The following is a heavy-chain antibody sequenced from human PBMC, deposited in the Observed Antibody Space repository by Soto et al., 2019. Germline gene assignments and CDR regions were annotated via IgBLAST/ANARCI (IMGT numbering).Heavy chain of an antibody. V-gene: IGHV4-34*01. J-gene: IGHJ6*02. CDR2: INHSGST. Sequence: PSETLSLTCAVYGGSFSGYYWSWIRQPPGKRLEWTGEINHSGSTNYNPSLKSRVTISVDTSKNQFSLKLSSVTAADTAVYYCARAGYSYGYYYYYGMDVWGQGTTVTVSS. D-gene: IGHD5-18*01. CDR3: ARAGYSYGYYYYYGMDV. CDR1: GGSFSGYY.